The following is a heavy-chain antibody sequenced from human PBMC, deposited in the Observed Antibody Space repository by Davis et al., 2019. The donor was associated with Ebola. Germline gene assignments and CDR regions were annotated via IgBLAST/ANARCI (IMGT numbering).Heavy chain of an antibody. J-gene: IGHJ4*02. Sequence: AASVKVSCKASGYTFTNYYMHWVRQAPGQGLEWMGMINPNDGRTIYAQKFQGRVTVTRDTSTTTVYMDLSSLRSEDTAVYYCATRVNYYYDSAGYYLNYWGQGTLVTVSS. D-gene: IGHD3-22*01. CDR1: GYTFTNYY. V-gene: IGHV1-46*01. CDR2: INPNDGRT. CDR3: ATRVNYYYDSAGYYLNY.